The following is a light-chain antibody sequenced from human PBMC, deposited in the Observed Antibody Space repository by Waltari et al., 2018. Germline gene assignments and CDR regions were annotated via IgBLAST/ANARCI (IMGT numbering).Light chain of an antibody. Sequence: TPSLRKLYLAWYHLPPVPAPRLLIYGASTTSSGIPDSFSGSGSGTDFTLTLSRLEPEDFAVYYFQQYASSVLYTFGQGTKLEIK. V-gene: IGKV3-20*01. CDR3: QQYASSVLYT. J-gene: IGKJ2*01. CDR2: GAS. CDR1: PSLRKLY.